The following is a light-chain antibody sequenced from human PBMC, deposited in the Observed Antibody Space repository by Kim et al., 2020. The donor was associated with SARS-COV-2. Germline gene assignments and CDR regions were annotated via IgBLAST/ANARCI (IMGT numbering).Light chain of an antibody. CDR2: YDS. V-gene: IGLV3-21*04. Sequence: APGKTARTTCGGNNIGSKSVHWYQQKPGQAPVLVIYYDSDWPSGIPERFSGSNSGNTATLTISRVEAGDEADYYCQVWDSSSDHPVFGGGTQLTVL. CDR1: NIGSKS. J-gene: IGLJ2*01. CDR3: QVWDSSSDHPV.